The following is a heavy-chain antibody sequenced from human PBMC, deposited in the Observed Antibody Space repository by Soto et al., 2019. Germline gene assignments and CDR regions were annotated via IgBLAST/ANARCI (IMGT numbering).Heavy chain of an antibody. Sequence: SETLSLTCTVSGGSISSYYWSWIRQPPGKGLEWIGYIYYSGSTNYNPSLKSRVTISVDTSKNQFSLKLSSVTAADTAVYYCALHSLFYDILPGYYILVYGMDVWGHGTTVTVSS. D-gene: IGHD3-9*01. CDR3: ALHSLFYDILPGYYILVYGMDV. CDR1: GGSISSYY. J-gene: IGHJ6*01. CDR2: IYYSGST. V-gene: IGHV4-59*08.